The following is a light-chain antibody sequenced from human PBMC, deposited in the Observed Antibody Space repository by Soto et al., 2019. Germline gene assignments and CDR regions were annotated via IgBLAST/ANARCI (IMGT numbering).Light chain of an antibody. Sequence: EIVLTQSPATLSLSPGERATLSCRASQSVRSYLAWYQQKPGQTPRLLIYDASNRATGIPARFSGSGSGTDFTLTISSLAPEDFAIYYCKQRNNWPLTFGGGTRVEIK. CDR3: KQRNNWPLT. V-gene: IGKV3-11*01. J-gene: IGKJ4*01. CDR2: DAS. CDR1: QSVRSY.